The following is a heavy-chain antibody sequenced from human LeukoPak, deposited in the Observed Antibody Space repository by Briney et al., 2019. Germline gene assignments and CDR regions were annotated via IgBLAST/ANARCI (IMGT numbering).Heavy chain of an antibody. CDR3: VRLLGGYSSGPHFDY. V-gene: IGHV5-51*01. CDR1: GYSFTSYW. CDR2: IYPGDSHI. D-gene: IGHD6-19*01. J-gene: IGHJ4*02. Sequence: GESLKISCKGSGYSFTSYWIGWVRQMPGKGLEWMGIIYPGDSHITYSPSFQGQVTISADKSISTAYLQWSSLKASDTAMFYCVRLLGGYSSGPHFDYWGQGTLVTASS.